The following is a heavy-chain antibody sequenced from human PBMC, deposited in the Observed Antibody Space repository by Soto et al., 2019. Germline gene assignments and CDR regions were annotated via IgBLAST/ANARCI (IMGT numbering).Heavy chain of an antibody. CDR1: GYTFTSYD. D-gene: IGHD1-7*01. J-gene: IGHJ6*02. Sequence: ASVKVSCKASGYTFTSYDINWVRQATGQGLEWMGWMNPNSSNTGYAQKFQGRVTMTRNTSISTAYMELSSLRSEDTAVYYCARYNWNYPYYYYGMDVWGQGTTVTV. V-gene: IGHV1-8*01. CDR2: MNPNSSNT. CDR3: ARYNWNYPYYYYGMDV.